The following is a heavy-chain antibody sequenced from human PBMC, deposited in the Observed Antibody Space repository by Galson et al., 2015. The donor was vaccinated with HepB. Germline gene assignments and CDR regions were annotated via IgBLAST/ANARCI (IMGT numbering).Heavy chain of an antibody. D-gene: IGHD3-22*01. J-gene: IGHJ3*02. CDR3: ARGTYYYDHRDAFDI. CDR2: IGSSVNT. Sequence: SLRLSCAASGLTLRSYEMHWVRQATGKGLEWVQVIGSSVNTYYTPSVKGRFTISRENAKNSLYLQMNSLRVGDTAVYYCARGTYYYDHRDAFDIWGQGTMVTVSS. CDR1: GLTLRSYE. V-gene: IGHV3-13*01.